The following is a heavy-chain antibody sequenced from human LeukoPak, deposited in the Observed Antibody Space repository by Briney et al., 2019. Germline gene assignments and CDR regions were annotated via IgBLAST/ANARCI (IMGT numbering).Heavy chain of an antibody. V-gene: IGHV3-23*01. D-gene: IGHD3-10*01. Sequence: GGSLRLSCVDSGFSFGSEAMSWVRQAPGRGLEWVSSISPGGGTTYYADSVKGRFTISRDNSENTLYVEMNSLRAEDTAIYYCAKSRSGSANWALRIFDNWGQGTLVSVSS. CDR2: ISPGGGTT. J-gene: IGHJ4*02. CDR3: AKSRSGSANWALRIFDN. CDR1: GFSFGSEA.